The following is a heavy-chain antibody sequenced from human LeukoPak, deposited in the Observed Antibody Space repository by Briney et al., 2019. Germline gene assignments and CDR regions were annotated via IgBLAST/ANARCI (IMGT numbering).Heavy chain of an antibody. CDR1: GGSISSRGYY. CDR2: IYFSGST. CDR3: ARLPWTDTSGWYMFDY. Sequence: SETLPLTCTVSGGSISSRGYYWGWIRQPPGKGLEWIGSIYFSGSTHYNPSLRSRVALSVDTSKNQFSLKLTSLTAADTAIYYCARLPWTDTSGWYMFDYWGQGTLVTVSS. J-gene: IGHJ4*02. V-gene: IGHV4-39*01. D-gene: IGHD6-19*01.